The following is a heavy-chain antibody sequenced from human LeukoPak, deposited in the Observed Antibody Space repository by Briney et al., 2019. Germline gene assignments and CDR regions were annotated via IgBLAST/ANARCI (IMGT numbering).Heavy chain of an antibody. J-gene: IGHJ4*02. CDR1: GFTFSSYG. CDR3: ARALYDGSGYYSHFDY. CDR2: INSSSSTI. Sequence: GGSLRLSCAASGFTFSSYGMTWVRQAPGKGLEWVSYINSSSSTIYYADSVKGRFTISRDNAKNSLYLQLNSLRAEDTAVYYCARALYDGSGYYSHFDYWGQGTLVTVSS. D-gene: IGHD3-22*01. V-gene: IGHV3-48*01.